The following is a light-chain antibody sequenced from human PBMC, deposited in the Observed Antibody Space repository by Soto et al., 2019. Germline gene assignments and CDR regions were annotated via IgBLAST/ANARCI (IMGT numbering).Light chain of an antibody. CDR1: QSISSW. CDR2: KAS. J-gene: IGKJ1*01. Sequence: DIQMTQSPSTLSASVGDRVTITCRASQSISSWLAWYQQKPGKAPKLLIYKASSLESGVPSRFSGSGSGTELTLTISSLQPDDFATYYCQQYNSYSPWTFSQGTKVEIK. V-gene: IGKV1-5*03. CDR3: QQYNSYSPWT.